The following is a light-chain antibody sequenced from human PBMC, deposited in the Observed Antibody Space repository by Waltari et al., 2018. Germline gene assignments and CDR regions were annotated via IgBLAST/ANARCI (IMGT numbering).Light chain of an antibody. CDR2: AAS. Sequence: DFQMTQSPSSLSASVGDRVTITCRASQYISTYLNWYQQKPGKGPKLLIYAASTLQSGVPSRFSGSGSGTGFTFTISSLQLEDFATYYCQQSYDTPRTFGQGTKVEVK. J-gene: IGKJ1*01. CDR3: QQSYDTPRT. V-gene: IGKV1-39*01. CDR1: QYISTY.